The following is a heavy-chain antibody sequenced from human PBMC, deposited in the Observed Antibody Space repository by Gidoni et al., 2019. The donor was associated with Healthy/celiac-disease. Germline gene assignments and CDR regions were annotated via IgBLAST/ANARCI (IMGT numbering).Heavy chain of an antibody. Sequence: CTVSGGSISSYYWRWIRQPAGKGLELIGRISTSGSTNYNPSLKSRVTMSVDTSKNQFSLKLSSVTAADTAVYYCAREGNYYGMDVWGQGTTVTVSS. CDR2: ISTSGST. J-gene: IGHJ6*02. V-gene: IGHV4-4*07. CDR3: AREGNYYGMDV. CDR1: GGSISSYY.